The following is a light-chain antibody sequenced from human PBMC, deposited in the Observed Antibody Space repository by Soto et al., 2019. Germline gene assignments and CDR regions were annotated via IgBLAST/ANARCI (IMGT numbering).Light chain of an antibody. Sequence: DIQMTQSPSTLSASVGDRVTITCRASQSISTWLAWYQQKPGMAPKVVIYKASTLESGVPPRFSGSGSGTDFTLTISSLQPDDFATYYCQHYSSSPLTFGGGTKVEIK. CDR1: QSISTW. V-gene: IGKV1-5*03. CDR2: KAS. CDR3: QHYSSSPLT. J-gene: IGKJ4*01.